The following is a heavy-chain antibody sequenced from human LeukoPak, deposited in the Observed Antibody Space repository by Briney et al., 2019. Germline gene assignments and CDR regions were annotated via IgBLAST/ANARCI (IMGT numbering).Heavy chain of an antibody. J-gene: IGHJ6*03. CDR1: GGSISSSSYY. Sequence: SETLSLTCTVSGGSISSSSYYWGWIRQPPGTGLEWIGSIYYSGSTYYNPSLKGRVTISVDTSKNQFSLKLSSVTAADTAVYYCARVGSSWYVAYYYYYMDVWGKGTTVTVSS. CDR3: ARVGSSWYVAYYYYYMDV. V-gene: IGHV4-39*07. D-gene: IGHD6-13*01. CDR2: IYYSGST.